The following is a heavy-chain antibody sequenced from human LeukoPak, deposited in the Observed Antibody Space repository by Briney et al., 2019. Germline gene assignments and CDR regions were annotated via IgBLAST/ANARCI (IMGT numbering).Heavy chain of an antibody. CDR1: GGSISSSNW. V-gene: IGHV4-4*02. CDR2: IYHSGST. D-gene: IGHD3-10*01. Sequence: PSGTLSLTCAASGGSISSSNWWSWVRQPPGKGLEWIGEIYHSGSTNYNPSLKSRVTISVDKSKNQFSLKLSSVTAADTAVYYCASCTYYYGSGSRNWFDPWGQGTLVTVSS. CDR3: ASCTYYYGSGSRNWFDP. J-gene: IGHJ5*02.